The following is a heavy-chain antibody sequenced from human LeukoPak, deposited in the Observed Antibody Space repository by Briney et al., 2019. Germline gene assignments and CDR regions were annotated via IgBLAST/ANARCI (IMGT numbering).Heavy chain of an antibody. D-gene: IGHD3-10*01. CDR3: ARGLTAIRGIEYSYYGMDV. V-gene: IGHV3-30-3*01. CDR2: ISFDGGTK. Sequence: GGSLRLSCAASGFTFSRTSMHWVRQSPGKGLEWVAVISFDGGTKYYADSVKGRLTASRDNSKKALYLQMNSLRTEDTAVYFCARGLTAIRGIEYSYYGMDVWGQGTTVTVSS. J-gene: IGHJ6*02. CDR1: GFTFSRTS.